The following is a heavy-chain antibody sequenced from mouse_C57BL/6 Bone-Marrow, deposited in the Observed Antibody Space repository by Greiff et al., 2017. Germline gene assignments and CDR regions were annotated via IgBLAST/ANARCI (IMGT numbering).Heavy chain of an antibody. Sequence: EVKLVQSGGGLVQPGGSLKLSCAASGFTFSDYYMYWVRQTPEKRLEWVAYISNGGGSTYYPDTVKGRFTISRDNAKNTLYLQMSRLKSEDTAMYYCARQPYYYAMDYWGQGTSVTVSS. J-gene: IGHJ4*01. CDR2: ISNGGGST. CDR1: GFTFSDYY. CDR3: ARQPYYYAMDY. V-gene: IGHV5-12*01.